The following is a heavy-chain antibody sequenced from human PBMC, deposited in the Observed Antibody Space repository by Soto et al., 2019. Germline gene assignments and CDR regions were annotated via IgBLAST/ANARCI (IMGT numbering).Heavy chain of an antibody. Sequence: QVQLVESGGGVVPPGRSLRLSCAASGFTFSSYGMHWVRQAPGKGLEWVAVISYDGSNKYYADSVKGRFTISRDNSKNTLYLQMNSLRAEDTAVYYCAKDGGRGYDFWSGYLRDTRDYYYMDVWGKGTTVTVSS. CDR1: GFTFSSYG. V-gene: IGHV3-30*18. CDR3: AKDGGRGYDFWSGYLRDTRDYYYMDV. D-gene: IGHD3-3*01. J-gene: IGHJ6*03. CDR2: ISYDGSNK.